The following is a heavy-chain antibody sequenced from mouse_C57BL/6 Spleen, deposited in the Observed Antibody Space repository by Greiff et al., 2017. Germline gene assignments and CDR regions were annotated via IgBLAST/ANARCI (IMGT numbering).Heavy chain of an antibody. CDR1: GFTFSSYA. J-gene: IGHJ4*01. Sequence: EVQVVESGGGLVKPGGSLKLSCAASGFTFSSYAMSWVRQTPEKRLEWVATISDGGSYTYYPDNVKGRFTISRDNAKINLYLQMSHVKSEDTAMYYCARGTYAIDYWGQGTSVTVSS. CDR2: ISDGGSYT. V-gene: IGHV5-4*01. CDR3: ARGTYAIDY.